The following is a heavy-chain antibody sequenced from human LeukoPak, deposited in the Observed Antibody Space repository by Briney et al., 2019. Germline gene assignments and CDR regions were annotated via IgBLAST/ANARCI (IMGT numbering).Heavy chain of an antibody. D-gene: IGHD3-10*01. CDR3: ARDGYYTSGRNPHFDY. V-gene: IGHV3-21*01. CDR1: GLTFSGYS. J-gene: IGHJ4*02. CDR2: ISSRSNYI. Sequence: GGSLRVSCAASGLTFSGYSMNWVRQAPGKGLEWVSSISSRSNYIYYADSVKGRFTISRDNAKNSLYLQMNSLRAEDTGVYYCARDGYYTSGRNPHFDYWGQGTLVSVSS.